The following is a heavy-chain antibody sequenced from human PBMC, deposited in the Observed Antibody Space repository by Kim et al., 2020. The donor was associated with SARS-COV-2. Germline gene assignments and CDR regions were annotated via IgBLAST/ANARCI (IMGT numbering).Heavy chain of an antibody. CDR1: GGSISTNSYY. V-gene: IGHV4-61*02. D-gene: IGHD6-19*01. CDR2: IYTSGST. J-gene: IGHJ6*02. CDR3: ARQWLVRWRYGMDV. Sequence: SETLSLTCTVSGGSISTNSYYWSWIRQPAGKGLEWIGRIYTSGSTKYNPSLKSRVTISVDTSKNQFSLKLSSVTAADTAVYYCARQWLVRWRYGMDVWGQGTTVTVSS.